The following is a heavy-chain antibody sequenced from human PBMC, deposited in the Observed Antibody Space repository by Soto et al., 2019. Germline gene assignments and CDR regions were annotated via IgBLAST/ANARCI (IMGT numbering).Heavy chain of an antibody. J-gene: IGHJ3*02. V-gene: IGHV4-59*01. CDR2: IYYSGST. D-gene: IGHD3-16*02. CDR1: GGSISSYY. Sequence: SETLSLTCTVSGGSISSYYWSWIRQPPGKGLEWIGYIYYSGSTNYNPSLKSRVTISVDTSKNQFSLKLSSVIAADTAVYYCAREREYDYVWGSYRSNTRDAFDIWGQGTMVTVSS. CDR3: AREREYDYVWGSYRSNTRDAFDI.